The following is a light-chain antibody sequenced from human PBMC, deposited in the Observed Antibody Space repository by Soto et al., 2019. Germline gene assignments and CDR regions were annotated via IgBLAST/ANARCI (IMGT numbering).Light chain of an antibody. CDR2: AAS. CDR3: QQTYITPYT. V-gene: IGKV1-27*01. CDR1: PGISNY. Sequence: DIQMTQSPSSLSASVGDRVTITCRASPGISNYLAWYQQEPGKVPKLLIYAASTLQSGVPSRFSGSGSGTDFTLTISSLQPEDFATYYCQQTYITPYTFGRGTKLEIK. J-gene: IGKJ2*01.